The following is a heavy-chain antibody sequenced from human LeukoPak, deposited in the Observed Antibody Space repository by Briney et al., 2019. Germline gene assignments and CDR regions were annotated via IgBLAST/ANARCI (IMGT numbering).Heavy chain of an antibody. D-gene: IGHD3-22*01. V-gene: IGHV1-46*01. CDR3: ASGAHVRVYDSSAYYGHY. CDR1: GYSFTSHY. J-gene: IGHJ4*02. CDR2: INPRGTST. Sequence: ASVKVSCKASGYSFTSHYMHWVRQAPGQGLEWMGLINPRGTSTIYAEKFQGRIIMTRDMSTSTVYMELSSLRSEDTALYYCASGAHVRVYDSSAYYGHYWGQGTLVTVSS.